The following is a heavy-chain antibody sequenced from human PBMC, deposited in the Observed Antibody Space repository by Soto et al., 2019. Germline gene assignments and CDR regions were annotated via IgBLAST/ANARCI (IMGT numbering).Heavy chain of an antibody. V-gene: IGHV3-15*07. CDR2: VKSKADGGTA. J-gene: IGHJ4*02. Sequence: GGSLRLSCAASGFSITNTWMHWVRQAPGKGLEWVGRVKSKADGGTADYAAPVKGRFTVSRDDSKNTQYLQMNSLKMEDTAVFYGNPYPDFWVGNTFLWGQGTLVT. CDR3: NPYPDFWVGNTFL. D-gene: IGHD3-3*01. CDR1: GFSITNTW.